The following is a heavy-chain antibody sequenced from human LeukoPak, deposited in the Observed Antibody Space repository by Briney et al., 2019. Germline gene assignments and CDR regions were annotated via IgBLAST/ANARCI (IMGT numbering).Heavy chain of an antibody. Sequence: GGSLRLSCAASGFTFSSYDMHWVRQAPGQGLEWVAFIRYDGSNYYYADSVKGRFTISRDNSKNTLYLQMSSLRAEDTAVYYCAKDLKWFGELAAPFFDYWGQGTLVTVSS. CDR1: GFTFSSYD. CDR2: IRYDGSNY. J-gene: IGHJ4*02. CDR3: AKDLKWFGELAAPFFDY. V-gene: IGHV3-30*02. D-gene: IGHD3-10*01.